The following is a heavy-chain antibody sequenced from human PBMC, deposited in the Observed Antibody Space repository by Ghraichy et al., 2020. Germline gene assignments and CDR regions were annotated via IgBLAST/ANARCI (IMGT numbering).Heavy chain of an antibody. CDR3: ASSHCSSTSCSGGMAV. D-gene: IGHD2-2*01. V-gene: IGHV3-23*01. J-gene: IGHJ6*02. CDR2: IGGSGGST. CDR1: GFTFRSYA. Sequence: GGSLRLSCAASGFTFRSYAMNWVRQAPGKGLEWVSGIGGSGGSTYYADSVKGRFTISRDNSKNTLYLQMNSLRAEDTAVYYCASSHCSSTSCSGGMAVWGPGHTVTVSS.